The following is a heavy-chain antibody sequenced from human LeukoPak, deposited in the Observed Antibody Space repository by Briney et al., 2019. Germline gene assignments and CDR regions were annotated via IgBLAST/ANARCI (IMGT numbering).Heavy chain of an antibody. CDR3: ATDFQWLGWFDP. CDR1: GYTLTELS. Sequence: ASVTVSCKVSGYTLTELSMHWVRQAPGKGREWMGGFDPEDGETIYAQKFQGRVTMTEDTSTDTAYMELSSLRSEDTAVYYCATDFQWLGWFDPWGQGTLVTVSS. CDR2: FDPEDGET. J-gene: IGHJ5*02. D-gene: IGHD6-19*01. V-gene: IGHV1-24*01.